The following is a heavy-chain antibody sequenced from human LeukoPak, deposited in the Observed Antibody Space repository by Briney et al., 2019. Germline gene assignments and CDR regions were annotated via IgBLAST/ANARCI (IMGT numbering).Heavy chain of an antibody. CDR1: GGSISSYY. V-gene: IGHV4-59*01. CDR3: AREVRYYDILTGWRYYGMDV. D-gene: IGHD3-9*01. Sequence: SETLSLTCTVSGGSISSYYWSWIRQPPGKGPEWIGYIYYSGSTNYNPSLKSRVTISVDASKNQFSLKLSSVTAADTAVYYCAREVRYYDILTGWRYYGMDVWGQGTTVTVSS. CDR2: IYYSGST. J-gene: IGHJ6*02.